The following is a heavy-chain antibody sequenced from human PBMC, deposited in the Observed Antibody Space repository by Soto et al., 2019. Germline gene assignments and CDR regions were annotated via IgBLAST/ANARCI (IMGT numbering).Heavy chain of an antibody. D-gene: IGHD3-3*01. CDR2: ISWDGGST. Sequence: GGSLRLSCAASGFTFDDYTMHWVRQAPGKGLEWVSLISWDGGSTYYADSVKGRFTISRDNSKNSLYLQMNSLRTEDTALYYCAKGTRYYDFWSGYPLPYYYGMDVWGQGTTVTVSS. CDR1: GFTFDDYT. V-gene: IGHV3-43*01. J-gene: IGHJ6*02. CDR3: AKGTRYYDFWSGYPLPYYYGMDV.